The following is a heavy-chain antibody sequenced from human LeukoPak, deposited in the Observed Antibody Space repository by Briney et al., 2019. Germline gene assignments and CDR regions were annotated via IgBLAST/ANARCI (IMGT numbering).Heavy chain of an antibody. D-gene: IGHD3-10*01. CDR3: ARQVSVRITMVRGVYYMDV. V-gene: IGHV4-39*07. CDR2: IYYSGST. Sequence: SETLSLTCTVSGGSISSSSYYWGWIRQPPGKGLEWIGSIYYSGSTYYNPSLKSRVTISVDTSKNQFSLKLSSVTAADTAVYYCARQVSVRITMVRGVYYMDVWGKGTTVTVSS. CDR1: GGSISSSSYY. J-gene: IGHJ6*03.